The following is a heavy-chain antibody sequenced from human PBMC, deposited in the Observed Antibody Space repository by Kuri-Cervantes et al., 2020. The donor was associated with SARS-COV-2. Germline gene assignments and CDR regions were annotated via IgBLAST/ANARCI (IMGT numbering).Heavy chain of an antibody. Sequence: SETLSLTCSVSGYSITNGYYWGWIRQPPGKGLEWIGYIYYSGSTNYNPSLKSRVTISVDTSKNQFSLKLSSVTAADTAVYYCARDRPWQGYFDLWGRGTLVTVSS. V-gene: IGHV4-38-2*02. CDR2: IYYSGST. CDR3: ARDRPWQGYFDL. CDR1: GYSITNGYY. J-gene: IGHJ2*01.